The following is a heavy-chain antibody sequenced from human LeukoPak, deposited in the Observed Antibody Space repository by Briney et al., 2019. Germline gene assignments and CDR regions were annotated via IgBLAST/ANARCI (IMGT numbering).Heavy chain of an antibody. Sequence: SETLSLTCTVSGGSITSYYWSWIRQPPGKGLEWIGYIYYSGSTNYNPSLKSRVTISVDTSKNQFSLKLSSVTAADTAVYYCARSRYYYDSSGISYPAFDYWGQGTLVTVSS. CDR3: ARSRYYYDSSGISYPAFDY. CDR2: IYYSGST. CDR1: GGSITSYY. D-gene: IGHD3-22*01. J-gene: IGHJ4*02. V-gene: IGHV4-59*01.